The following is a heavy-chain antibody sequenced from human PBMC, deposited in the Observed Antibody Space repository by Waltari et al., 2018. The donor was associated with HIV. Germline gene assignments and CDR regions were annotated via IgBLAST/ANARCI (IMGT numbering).Heavy chain of an antibody. CDR1: GFTFSTYG. V-gene: IGHV3-33*01. Sequence: QVQLVESGGGVVQPGRSLRLSCAASGFTFSTYGMHWVRQAPGKGLEWVAVIWYDGSNKYYANSVKGRFTISRVNSKNTLYLQMDSLRAEDTAVYYCARDGIAAAHYYMDVWGKGTTVTVSS. CDR2: IWYDGSNK. D-gene: IGHD6-13*01. J-gene: IGHJ6*03. CDR3: ARDGIAAAHYYMDV.